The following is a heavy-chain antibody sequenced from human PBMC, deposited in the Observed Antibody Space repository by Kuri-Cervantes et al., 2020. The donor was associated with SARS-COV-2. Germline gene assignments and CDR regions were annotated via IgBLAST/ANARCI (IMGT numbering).Heavy chain of an antibody. V-gene: IGHV3-21*01. D-gene: IGHD4-11*01. Sequence: GGSLRLSCAASGLTFSSYTMNWVRQAPGKGLEWVSSITSSSTYIYYSDSVKGRFTISRDNSKNTLYLQMNSLRAEDTAVYYCARERTTVTHQYYYYGMDVWGQGTTVTVSS. CDR3: ARERTTVTHQYYYYGMDV. CDR1: GLTFSSYT. J-gene: IGHJ6*02. CDR2: ITSSSTYI.